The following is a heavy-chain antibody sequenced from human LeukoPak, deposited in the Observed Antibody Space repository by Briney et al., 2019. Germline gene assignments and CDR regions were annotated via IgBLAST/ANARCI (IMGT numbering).Heavy chain of an antibody. Sequence: SETLSLTCTVSGGSISSYYWGWIRQPPGKGLEWIGSIYYSGSTYYNPSLKSRVSISIDTSKNQFSLKLSSVTAADTAVYYCARGRISSSGSYGHFDYWGQGTLVTVSS. CDR2: IYYSGST. J-gene: IGHJ4*02. CDR1: GGSISSYY. D-gene: IGHD3-10*01. V-gene: IGHV4-39*07. CDR3: ARGRISSSGSYGHFDY.